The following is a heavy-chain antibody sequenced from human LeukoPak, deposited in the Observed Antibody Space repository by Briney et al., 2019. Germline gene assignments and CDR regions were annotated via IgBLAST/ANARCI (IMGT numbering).Heavy chain of an antibody. CDR2: IFDGKTI. CDR1: GESLNYYY. D-gene: IGHD4-23*01. CDR3: ASGAWAARLNS. J-gene: IGHJ4*02. Sequence: PSETLSLTCSVYGESLNYYYWSWIRQSPGKGLEWIGDIFDGKTINYNPSLKSRVTISAATSSQQFSLNLKSVTAADTAVYFCASGAWAARLNSWAQGALVIVSS. V-gene: IGHV4-34*12.